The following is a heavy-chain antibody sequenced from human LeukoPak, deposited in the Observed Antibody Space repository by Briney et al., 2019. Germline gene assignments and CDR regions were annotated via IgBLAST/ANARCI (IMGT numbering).Heavy chain of an antibody. CDR2: ISSSSSYI. CDR3: ARDSRSDYGDHGGDY. Sequence: GGSLRLSCVASGFTFSSYSMNWVRQAPGKGLEWVSSISSSSSYIYYADSVKGRFTISRDNAKNSLYLQMNSLRAEDTAVYYCARDSRSDYGDHGGDYWGQGTLVTVSS. V-gene: IGHV3-21*01. CDR1: GFTFSSYS. D-gene: IGHD4-17*01. J-gene: IGHJ4*02.